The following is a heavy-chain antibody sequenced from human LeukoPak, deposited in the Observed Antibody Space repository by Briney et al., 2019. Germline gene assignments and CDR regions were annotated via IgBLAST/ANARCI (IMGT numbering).Heavy chain of an antibody. D-gene: IGHD6-13*01. Sequence: GSLRLSCAASGFTFDDYAMHWVRQAPGKGLEWVSLINWDGSSTYYADSVKGRFTISRDNSKNSLYLQMNGLRAEDTALYYCAKTGSSWAHFDYWAREPWSPSPQ. CDR3: AKTGSSWAHFDY. J-gene: IGHJ4*02. CDR2: INWDGSST. V-gene: IGHV3-43D*04. CDR1: GFTFDDYA.